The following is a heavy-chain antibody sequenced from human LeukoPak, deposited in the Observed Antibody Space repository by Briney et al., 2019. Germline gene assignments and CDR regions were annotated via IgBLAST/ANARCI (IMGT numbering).Heavy chain of an antibody. Sequence: PGGSLRLSCAASGFTFTSYAMTWVGQAPGKGRKWVSVFSGSSSSTYYADSVKCRFTISRDNSKNTLYLQMNSLRAEDTAVYYCARDRSGSYYEPIDGWGQGTLVTVSS. V-gene: IGHV3-23*01. J-gene: IGHJ4*02. D-gene: IGHD3-10*01. CDR2: FSGSSSST. CDR3: ARDRSGSYYEPIDG. CDR1: GFTFTSYA.